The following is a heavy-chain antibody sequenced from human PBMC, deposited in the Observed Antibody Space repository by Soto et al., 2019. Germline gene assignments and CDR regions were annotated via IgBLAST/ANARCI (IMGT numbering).Heavy chain of an antibody. CDR3: ARDGDKMATKNYYYYYGMDV. Sequence: GASVKVSCKASGYTFTSYAMHLVRQAPGQKPERMGWINAGKGNTKNSQKFQGRVTITRDTSASTAYMELSSLRSEDTAVYYCARDGDKMATKNYYYYYGMDVWGQGTTVTVSS. D-gene: IGHD5-12*01. CDR2: INAGKGNT. J-gene: IGHJ6*02. V-gene: IGHV1-3*01. CDR1: GYTFTSYA.